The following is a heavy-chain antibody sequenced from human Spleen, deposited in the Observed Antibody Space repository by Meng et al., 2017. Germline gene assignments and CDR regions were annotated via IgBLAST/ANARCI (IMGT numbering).Heavy chain of an antibody. CDR2: LSPSGSNI. Sequence: GGSLRLSCAASGFTFSDYYMSWIRQAPGKGLEWVAYLSPSGSNIYFADSMKGRFTISRDNAQNSLYLQMNSLTVEDTAVYYCARVENTVMVTPHYLDFWGQGTLVTVSS. CDR3: ARVENTVMVTPHYLDF. J-gene: IGHJ4*02. V-gene: IGHV3-11*04. CDR1: GFTFSDYY. D-gene: IGHD5-18*01.